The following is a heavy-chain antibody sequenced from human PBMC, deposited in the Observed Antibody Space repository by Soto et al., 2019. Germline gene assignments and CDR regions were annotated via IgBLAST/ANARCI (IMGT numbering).Heavy chain of an antibody. CDR2: INWVRRDI. CDR3: AKHVNHECWSSPGDYFDS. D-gene: IGHD3-3*01. CDR1: GFKLDEYG. V-gene: IGHV3-9*01. J-gene: IGHJ4*02. Sequence: GGSMRLSCVVAGFKLDEYGMHWVRQAQGKGLEWASGINWVRRDIAYGDSVGGRFTISRDKAKNSLYLQMNSLRAEDTASYDRAKHVNHECWSSPGDYFDSWGQGTPVTVSS.